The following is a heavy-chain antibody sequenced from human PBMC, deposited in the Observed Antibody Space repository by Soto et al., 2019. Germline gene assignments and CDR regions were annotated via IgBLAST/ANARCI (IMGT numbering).Heavy chain of an antibody. Sequence: GGSLRLSCAASGFTFSNAWMSWVRQAPGKGLEWVGRIKSKTDGGTTDYAAPVKGRFTISRDDSKNTLYLQMNSLKTEDTAVYYCTTDEIYYYYMDVWGKGTTVTVSS. J-gene: IGHJ6*03. CDR3: TTDEIYYYYMDV. CDR1: GFTFSNAW. CDR2: IKSKTDGGTT. V-gene: IGHV3-15*01.